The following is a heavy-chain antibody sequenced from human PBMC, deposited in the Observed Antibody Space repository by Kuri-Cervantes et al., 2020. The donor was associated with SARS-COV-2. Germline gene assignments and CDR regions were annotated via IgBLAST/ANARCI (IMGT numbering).Heavy chain of an antibody. CDR2: INPDGSYT. V-gene: IGHV3-74*01. D-gene: IGHD3-3*01. CDR3: ARSRVSVLRFLEWPGRMDV. J-gene: IGHJ6*02. Sequence: GGSLRLSCAASGFTFSGHWIHWVRQAPGKGLVWVSRINPDGSYTNNADSVKGRFTFSRDNAKNMLFLQMNSLRAEDTAVYYCARSRVSVLRFLEWPGRMDVWGQGTTVTVSS. CDR1: GFTFSGHW.